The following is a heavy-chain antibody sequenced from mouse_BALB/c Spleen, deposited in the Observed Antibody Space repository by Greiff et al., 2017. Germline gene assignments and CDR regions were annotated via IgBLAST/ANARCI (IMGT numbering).Heavy chain of an antibody. J-gene: IGHJ3*01. Sequence: EVQVVESGGGLVQPGGSRKLSCAASGFTFSSFGMHWVRQAPEKGLEWVAYISSGSSTIYYADTVKGRFTISRDNPKNTLFLQMTSLRSEDTAMYYCAKGDYYGGFAYWGQGTLVTVSA. D-gene: IGHD1-1*01. CDR3: AKGDYYGGFAY. V-gene: IGHV5-17*02. CDR2: ISSGSSTI. CDR1: GFTFSSFG.